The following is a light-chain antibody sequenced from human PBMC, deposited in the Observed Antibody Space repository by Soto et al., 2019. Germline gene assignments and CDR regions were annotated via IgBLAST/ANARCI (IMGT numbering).Light chain of an antibody. Sequence: DIHVTQSPSSVSASVGDRVTITCRARQANTGWLAWYEEKPGRAPNLRIYSATSLQSGAPSRCVRSGSGTDVTLTITSLEPDDAAGYYCQQSRGFRLTVGGGTKVDSK. CDR1: QANTGW. V-gene: IGKV1-12*01. CDR3: QQSRGFRLT. CDR2: SAT. J-gene: IGKJ4*01.